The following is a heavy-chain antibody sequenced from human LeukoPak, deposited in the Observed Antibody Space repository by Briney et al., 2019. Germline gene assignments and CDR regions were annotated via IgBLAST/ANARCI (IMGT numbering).Heavy chain of an antibody. J-gene: IGHJ4*02. CDR3: VRGGPFDS. V-gene: IGHV7-4-1*02. CDR2: INTNTGNP. CDR1: GYTFTDYT. Sequence: ASVKVSCKASGYTFTDYTINWVRQAPGQGPEWMGWINTNTGNPTYAQGFTGRFVFSLDTSVTTAYLQISSLKAEDTAVYYCVRGGPFDSWGQGTLVTVSS.